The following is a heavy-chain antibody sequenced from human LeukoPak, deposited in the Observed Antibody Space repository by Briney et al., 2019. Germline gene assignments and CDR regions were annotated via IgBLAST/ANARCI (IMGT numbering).Heavy chain of an antibody. J-gene: IGHJ4*02. CDR1: GYIFTNYE. D-gene: IGHD1-26*01. V-gene: IGHV7-4-1*02. CDR2: INTTTGSP. CDR3: ARTVLGATGYFDY. Sequence: ASVKVSCEASGYIFTNYEMNWVRQASGQGLEWMGWINTTTGSPTYAQGFTGRFVFSLDTSVSTTYLQISSLEAEDTAVYYCARTVLGATGYFDYWGQGTLITVSS.